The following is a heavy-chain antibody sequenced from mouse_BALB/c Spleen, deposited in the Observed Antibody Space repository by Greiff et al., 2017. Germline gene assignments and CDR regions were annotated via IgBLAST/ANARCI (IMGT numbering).Heavy chain of an antibody. V-gene: IGHV5-6-5*01. CDR2: ISSGGST. Sequence: EVKLMESGGGLVKPGGSLTLSCAASGFTFSSYAMSWVRQTPEKRLEWVASISSGGSTYYPDSVKGRFTISRDNARNILYLQMSSLRSEDTAMYYCAREGELDDWGQGTTLTVSS. CDR1: GFTFSSYA. CDR3: AREGELDD. J-gene: IGHJ2*01. D-gene: IGHD2-13*01.